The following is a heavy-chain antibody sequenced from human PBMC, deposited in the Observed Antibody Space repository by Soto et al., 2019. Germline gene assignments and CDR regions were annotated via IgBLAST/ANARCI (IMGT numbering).Heavy chain of an antibody. CDR1: GFSFTTYG. CDR3: AKGRGGGAVVPDY. CDR2: IWYDGSNK. Sequence: QVQLVESGGGVVQPGRSLRLSCAASGFSFTTYGMHWVRQAPGEGLEWVAVIWYDGSNKYYADSVKGRFTISRDTSKNTLYLQMNTLGAEDPALYYCAKGRGGGAVVPDYWGQGTLVTVSS. V-gene: IGHV3-33*03. D-gene: IGHD2-21*01. J-gene: IGHJ4*02.